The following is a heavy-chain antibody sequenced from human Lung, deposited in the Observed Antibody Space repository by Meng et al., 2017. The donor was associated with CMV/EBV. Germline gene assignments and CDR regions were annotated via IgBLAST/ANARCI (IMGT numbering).Heavy chain of an antibody. V-gene: IGHV4-4*02. CDR3: ASFPPPGKQWLVADY. CDR1: GCSISSSNW. CDR2: IYHSGST. Sequence: LEEAGPGRVKPSGTLSVTCAVSGCSISSSNWWSWVRQPPGKGLEWIGEIYHSGSTNYNPSLKSRVTISVDKSKNQFSLKLSSVTAADTAVYYCASFPPPGKQWLVADYWGQGTLVTVSS. J-gene: IGHJ4*02. D-gene: IGHD6-19*01.